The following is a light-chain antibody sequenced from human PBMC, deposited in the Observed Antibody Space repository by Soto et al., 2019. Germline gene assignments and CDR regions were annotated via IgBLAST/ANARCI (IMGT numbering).Light chain of an antibody. CDR2: GAS. CDR3: QKYDSSPWT. J-gene: IGKJ1*01. CDR1: QSVSSSF. V-gene: IGKV3-20*01. Sequence: ESVLTQSPGTLSLSPGERATLSCRASQSVSSSFLAWYQLKPGQAPRLLIYGASSRATGIPDRFSGSGSGTDFTLTIRRLEPEDFAVYYCQKYDSSPWTFGQGTKVEIK.